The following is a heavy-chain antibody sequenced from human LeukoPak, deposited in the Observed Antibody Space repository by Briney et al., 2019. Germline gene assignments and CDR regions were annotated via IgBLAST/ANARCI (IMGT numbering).Heavy chain of an antibody. CDR2: IFHSGRT. D-gene: IGHD2-15*01. J-gene: IGHJ4*02. CDR3: AREGDCSHRKCFSPPLDQ. V-gene: IGHV4-38-2*02. Sequence: PSETLSLTCTVSGYSISSGYYWGWIRQPPGKGLEWIGSIFHSGRTYYNPYLKSRVTISVDTSKNQFALKLDSVTAADTAVYYCAREGDCSHRKCFSPPLDQWGPGTLVTVSS. CDR1: GYSISSGYY.